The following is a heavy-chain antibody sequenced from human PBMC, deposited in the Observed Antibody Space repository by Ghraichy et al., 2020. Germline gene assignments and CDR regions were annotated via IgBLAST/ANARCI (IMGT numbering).Heavy chain of an antibody. Sequence: GGSLRLSCAASGFTVSRSYMSWVRQTPGKGLEWVSTIYDDGSPYYADSVKGRFTISRDNSKNTLYIQMNSLRAEDTAVYYCARSMVLGVSAFDYCGQGILVSVSS. CDR2: IYDDGSP. V-gene: IGHV3-53*01. CDR1: GFTVSRSY. CDR3: ARSMVLGVSAFDY. J-gene: IGHJ4*02. D-gene: IGHD3-10*01.